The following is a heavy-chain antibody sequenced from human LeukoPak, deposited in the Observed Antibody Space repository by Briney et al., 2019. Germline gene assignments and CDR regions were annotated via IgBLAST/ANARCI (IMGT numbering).Heavy chain of an antibody. Sequence: SETLSLTCTGAGGSISRYYWSWIRQPPGKGLEWIGYIYYSGSTNYNPSLKSRVTISVDTSKNQFSLKLRSVTAADTAVYYCARVELLWFGVSYAYFDYRGQGTLVTVSS. CDR1: GGSISRYY. CDR2: IYYSGST. D-gene: IGHD3-10*01. J-gene: IGHJ4*02. CDR3: ARVELLWFGVSYAYFDY. V-gene: IGHV4-59*01.